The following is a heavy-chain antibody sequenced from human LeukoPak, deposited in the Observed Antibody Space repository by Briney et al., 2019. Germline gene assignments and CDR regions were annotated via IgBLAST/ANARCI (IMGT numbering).Heavy chain of an antibody. V-gene: IGHV4-34*01. CDR3: ARDSVTRPFDY. Sequence: PSETLSLTCAVYGGSFSGYYWSWIRQPPGKGLEWIGEINHSGSTNYNPSLKSRVTISVDTSKNQFSLKLSSVTAADTAVYYCARDSVTRPFDYWGQGTLVTVSS. CDR2: INHSGST. D-gene: IGHD4-17*01. CDR1: GGSFSGYY. J-gene: IGHJ4*02.